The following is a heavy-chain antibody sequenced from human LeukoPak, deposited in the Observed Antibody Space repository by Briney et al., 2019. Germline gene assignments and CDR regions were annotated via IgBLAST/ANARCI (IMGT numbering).Heavy chain of an antibody. CDR2: IYTSGST. CDR3: ARQSTMVRGVTRLNWFDP. D-gene: IGHD3-10*01. V-gene: IGHV4-4*07. J-gene: IGHJ5*02. CDR1: GGSISSYY. Sequence: PSETLSLTCTVSGGSISSYYWSWIRQPAGKGLEWIGRIYTSGSTNYNPSLKSRVTISVDTSKNQFSLKLSSVTAADTAVYYCARQSTMVRGVTRLNWFDPWGQGTLVTVSS.